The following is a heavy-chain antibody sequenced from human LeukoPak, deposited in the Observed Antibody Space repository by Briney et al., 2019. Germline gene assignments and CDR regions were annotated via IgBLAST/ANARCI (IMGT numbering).Heavy chain of an antibody. Sequence: SETLSLTCSVSGYSISSGFYWGWIRQPPGKGLEWIGSIFHSGSTYYNPSLKSRVTISVDTSKNQFSLNLRSVTAADTAVYYCARRGYSYGTLDYWGQGTLVTVSS. D-gene: IGHD5-18*01. V-gene: IGHV4-38-2*02. CDR1: GYSISSGFY. CDR3: ARRGYSYGTLDY. CDR2: IFHSGST. J-gene: IGHJ4*02.